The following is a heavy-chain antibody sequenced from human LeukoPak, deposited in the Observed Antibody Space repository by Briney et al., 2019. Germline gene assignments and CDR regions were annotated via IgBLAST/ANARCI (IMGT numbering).Heavy chain of an antibody. CDR3: ARRHPDCSGGSCYWFDP. CDR1: GYTFTSYD. CDR2: MNPNSGNT. Sequence: ASVKVSCKASGYTFTSYDINWVRQATGQGLEWMGWMNPNSGNTGYAQKFHGRVTMTRNTSISTAYMELSSLRSEDTAVYYCARRHPDCSGGSCYWFDPWGQGTRVTVSS. D-gene: IGHD2-15*01. V-gene: IGHV1-8*01. J-gene: IGHJ5*02.